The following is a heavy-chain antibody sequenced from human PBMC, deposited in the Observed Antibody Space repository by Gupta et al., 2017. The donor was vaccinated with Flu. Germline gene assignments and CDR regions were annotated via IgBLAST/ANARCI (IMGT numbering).Heavy chain of an antibody. CDR2: IIPNFGTA. CDR3: ARDGGYCSGGSCYSFDY. D-gene: IGHD2-15*01. CDR1: GGTFSSYA. V-gene: IGHV1-69*06. Sequence: QVLLVQSGAEVRKPGSSVKVSCKASGGTFSSYATGWVRQAPGQGLEWMGGIIPNFGTANYAQKFHGRVTITADKSTSTAYMELSSRGSEDTAVYYCARDGGYCSGGSCYSFDYWGQGTLVTVSS. J-gene: IGHJ4*02.